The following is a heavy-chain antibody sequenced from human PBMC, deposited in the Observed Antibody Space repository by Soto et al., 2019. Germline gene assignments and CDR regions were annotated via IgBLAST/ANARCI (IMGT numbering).Heavy chain of an antibody. CDR2: INPILSMS. V-gene: IGHV1-69*02. J-gene: IGHJ4*02. CDR3: ASSSGSGYRAFDY. D-gene: IGHD3-10*01. Sequence: QVQLVQSGAEVKKPGSSVRVSCKASGDTFTFYSINWVRQAPGLGLEWMGRINPILSMSNYAHRFQGRVTMTADKSTGTAYMERSSLRSEDTAMYYCASSSGSGYRAFDYWGQGALVTVSS. CDR1: GDTFTFYS.